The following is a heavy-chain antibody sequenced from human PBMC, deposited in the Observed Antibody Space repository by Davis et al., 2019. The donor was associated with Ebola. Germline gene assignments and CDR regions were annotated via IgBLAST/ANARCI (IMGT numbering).Heavy chain of an antibody. J-gene: IGHJ4*02. Sequence: AASVKVSCKASGGTFSSYAISWVRQAPGQGLEWMGWISAYNGNTNYAQKLQGRVTMTTDTSTSTAYMELRSLRSDDTAVYYCARILVQGGRPFDYWGQGTLVTVSS. CDR3: ARILVQGGRPFDY. D-gene: IGHD3-10*01. CDR2: ISAYNGNT. CDR1: GGTFSSYA. V-gene: IGHV1-18*01.